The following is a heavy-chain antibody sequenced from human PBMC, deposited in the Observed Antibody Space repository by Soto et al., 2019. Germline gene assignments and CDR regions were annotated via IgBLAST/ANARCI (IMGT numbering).Heavy chain of an antibody. D-gene: IGHD2-21*02. Sequence: LSLTCAVYGGSFSGSYGSWIRQPPGKGLEWIGYIYYSGSTNYNPSLKSRVTISVDTPKNQFSLKLSSVTAADTAVYYCARQGVTAIPEFDYWGQGTLVTVSS. CDR2: IYYSGST. V-gene: IGHV4-59*08. CDR1: GGSFSGSY. CDR3: ARQGVTAIPEFDY. J-gene: IGHJ4*02.